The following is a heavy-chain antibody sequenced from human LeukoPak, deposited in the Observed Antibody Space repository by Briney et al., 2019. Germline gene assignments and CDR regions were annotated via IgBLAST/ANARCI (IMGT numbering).Heavy chain of an antibody. CDR1: GYSIRSGSY. CDR2: MFHSGDT. V-gene: IGHV4-38-2*01. Sequence: SETLSLTCDVSGYSIRSGSYWGWIRQPPGKGLEWIGCMFHSGDTYHNPSLKSRVTISADTSKNQFSLKLTSVTAADTAVYYCAKVGAYGDYARHDYWGQGTLVTASS. J-gene: IGHJ4*02. D-gene: IGHD4-17*01. CDR3: AKVGAYGDYARHDY.